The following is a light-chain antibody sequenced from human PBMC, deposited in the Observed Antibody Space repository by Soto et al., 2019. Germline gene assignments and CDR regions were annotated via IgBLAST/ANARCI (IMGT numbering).Light chain of an antibody. Sequence: QSVLSQPGTVSRSPGQPITIYCTGTSSDFGIYNSVSWYQHYAGRAPRLMIHDVSNRPSGVSDRFSGSKSGNTASLTISGLQAEDEADYYCSSYTSSRSYVFGSGTKVTVL. CDR1: SSDFGIYNS. CDR2: DVS. CDR3: SSYTSSRSYV. J-gene: IGLJ1*01. V-gene: IGLV2-14*03.